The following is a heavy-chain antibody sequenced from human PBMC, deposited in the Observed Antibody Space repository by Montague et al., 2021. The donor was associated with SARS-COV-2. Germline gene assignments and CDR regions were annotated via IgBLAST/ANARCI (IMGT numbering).Heavy chain of an antibody. CDR2: IYSTVIT. CDR3: VRAPRDYGWFDP. J-gene: IGHJ5*02. D-gene: IGHD4-17*01. CDR1: GGSISSAGYY. V-gene: IGHV4-61*09. Sequence: TLSLTCTVSGGSISSAGYYWSWIRQPAGKGLEWIGHIYSTVITNYNPSLKSRVTISVDLSKNQFSLKMTSVTAADTAVYYCVRAPRDYGWFDPWGQGTLVTVSS.